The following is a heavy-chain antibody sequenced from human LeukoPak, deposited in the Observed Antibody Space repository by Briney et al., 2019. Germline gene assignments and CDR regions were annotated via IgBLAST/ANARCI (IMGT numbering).Heavy chain of an antibody. J-gene: IGHJ3*02. V-gene: IGHV4-39*01. CDR1: GGSISSSSSH. CDR3: ARSRGYCSSTSCQVWAFDI. CDR2: FYYSGST. Sequence: PSETLSLTCSVSGGSISSSSSHWGWIRQPPGKGLEWIGSFYYSGSTYYNPSLKSRVTISVDTSKNQFSLKLHSVTAADTAVYYCARSRGYCSSTSCQVWAFDIWGQGTMVTVSS. D-gene: IGHD2-2*03.